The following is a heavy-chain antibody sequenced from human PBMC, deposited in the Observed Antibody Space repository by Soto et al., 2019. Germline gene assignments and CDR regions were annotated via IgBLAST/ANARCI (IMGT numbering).Heavy chain of an antibody. D-gene: IGHD6-13*01. J-gene: IGHJ5*02. V-gene: IGHV4-61*01. CDR1: GGSVSSGSYY. Sequence: SETLYLTCTVSGGSVSSGSYYWSWIGQPPGKGLEWIGYIYYSGSTNYNPSLKSRVTISVDTSKNQFSLKLSSVTAADTAVYYCARVVSSSWYDGFDLFDPPGQGTLVTVSA. CDR3: ARVVSSSWYDGFDLFDP. CDR2: IYYSGST.